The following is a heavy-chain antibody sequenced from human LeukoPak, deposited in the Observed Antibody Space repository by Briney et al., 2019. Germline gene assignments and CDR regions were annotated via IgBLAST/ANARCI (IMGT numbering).Heavy chain of an antibody. J-gene: IGHJ4*02. CDR3: ARVAIAAALGWDDY. CDR1: GFTXSSXS. CDR2: ISSSSSTI. Sequence: SXRLXCAASGFTXSSXSMNWVRQAPGXGLXXXSYISSSSSTIYYADSVKGRFTISRDNAKNSLYLQMNSLRAEDTAVYYCARVAIAAALGWDDYWGQGTLVTVSS. D-gene: IGHD6-13*01. V-gene: IGHV3-48*04.